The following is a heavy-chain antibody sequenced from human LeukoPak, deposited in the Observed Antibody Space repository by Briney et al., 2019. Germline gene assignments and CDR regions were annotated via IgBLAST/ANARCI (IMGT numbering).Heavy chain of an antibody. V-gene: IGHV3-30-3*01. CDR1: EFTFSSYN. D-gene: IGHD3-16*01. J-gene: IGHJ4*02. Sequence: GGSLRLSCAASEFTFSSYNMNWVRQAPGKGLEWVTIISYDGGSKYYADSVKGRFTISRDNSKNTLYLQMNSLRAEDTAMYYCARDAGSGERVYWGQGTLVTVSS. CDR2: ISYDGGSK. CDR3: ARDAGSGERVY.